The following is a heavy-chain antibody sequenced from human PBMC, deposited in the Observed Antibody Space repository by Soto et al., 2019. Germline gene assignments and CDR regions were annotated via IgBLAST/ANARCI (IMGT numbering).Heavy chain of an antibody. Sequence: GGSLRLSCAASGFTFSDHYMDWVRQAPGKGLEWVGRTRNKANSYTTEYAASVKGRFTISRDDSKNSLYLQMNSLKTEDTAVYYCASIGLVPGDAFDIWGQGTMVTVSS. CDR2: TRNKANSYTT. D-gene: IGHD2-15*01. J-gene: IGHJ3*02. CDR3: ASIGLVPGDAFDI. V-gene: IGHV3-72*01. CDR1: GFTFSDHY.